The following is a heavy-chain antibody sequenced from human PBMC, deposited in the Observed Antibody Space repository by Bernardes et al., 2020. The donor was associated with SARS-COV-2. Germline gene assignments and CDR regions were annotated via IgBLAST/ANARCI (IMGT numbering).Heavy chain of an antibody. J-gene: IGHJ6*03. CDR1: GFTFSSYW. CDR3: ARDRIVVVPAARNRDYYYYYMDV. Sequence: GGSLRLSCAASGFTFSSYWMHWVRKAPGKGLVWVSRINSDGSSTSYADSVKGRFTISRDNAKNTLYLQMNSLRAEDTAVYYCARDRIVVVPAARNRDYYYYYMDVWGKGTTVTVSS. CDR2: INSDGSST. V-gene: IGHV3-74*01. D-gene: IGHD2-2*01.